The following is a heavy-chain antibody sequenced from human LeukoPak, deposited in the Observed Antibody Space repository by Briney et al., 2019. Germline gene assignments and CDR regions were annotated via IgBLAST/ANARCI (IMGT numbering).Heavy chain of an antibody. CDR3: ARLEQWFGELFPYNWFDP. CDR1: GYNFPKSW. J-gene: IGHJ5*02. V-gene: IGHV5-51*01. D-gene: IGHD3-10*01. Sequence: GESLKISCKASGYNFPKSWIGWVRQMPGKGLEWMAIIYPDDSRTKYSPSFQGQVTISADKSISTAYLRWSSLKASDTAMYYCARLEQWFGELFPYNWFDPWGQGTLVTVSS. CDR2: IYPDDSRT.